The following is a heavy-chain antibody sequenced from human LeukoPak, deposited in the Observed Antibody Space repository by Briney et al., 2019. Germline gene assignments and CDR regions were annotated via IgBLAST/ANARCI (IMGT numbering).Heavy chain of an antibody. V-gene: IGHV3-30*03. CDR3: ATSLRPGGGNSFLLDY. CDR2: ISYDGSTK. D-gene: IGHD4-23*01. Sequence: GGSLRLSCAASGFTFSRFGMHWVRQAPGKGLEWVAVISYDGSTKYYADSVMGRFTISRDNSKNTLYLQMNSLTVHDTAVYYCATSLRPGGGNSFLLDYWGQGILVTVSS. CDR1: GFTFSRFG. J-gene: IGHJ4*02.